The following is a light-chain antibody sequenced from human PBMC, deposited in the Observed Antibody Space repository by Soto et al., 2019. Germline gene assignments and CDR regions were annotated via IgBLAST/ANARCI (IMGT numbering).Light chain of an antibody. Sequence: SYALTQPPSVSVAPGKPARITCGGNNIGSKSVHWYQQEPGQAPVLVIYYDSDRPSGIPERFSGSNSGNTATLTISRVEAGDEADYYCQVWDSSSDHVVFGGGTKLTVL. CDR2: YDS. CDR3: QVWDSSSDHVV. CDR1: NIGSKS. J-gene: IGLJ2*01. V-gene: IGLV3-21*04.